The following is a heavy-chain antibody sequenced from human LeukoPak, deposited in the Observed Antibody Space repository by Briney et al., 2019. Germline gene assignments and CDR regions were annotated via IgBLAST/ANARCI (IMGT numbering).Heavy chain of an antibody. CDR2: ILLGDSDDSYA. V-gene: IGHV5-51*01. Sequence: GEPLKISCQGSGYSFSTNWIAWVRQMPGKGREWMGIILLGDSDDSYARYSPSFQGKVSVSADTSINTAYLQWSSVKASDNAMYYCARLRCSDNSAYIDFWGQGTLVTVSS. CDR3: ARLRCSDNSAYIDF. CDR1: GYSFSTNW. J-gene: IGHJ4*02. D-gene: IGHD3-22*01.